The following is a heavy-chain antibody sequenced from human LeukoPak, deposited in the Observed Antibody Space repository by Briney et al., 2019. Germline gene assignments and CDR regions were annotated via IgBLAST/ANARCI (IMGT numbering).Heavy chain of an antibody. CDR1: GFTFSSYA. CDR2: ISGSGGST. D-gene: IGHD3-22*01. J-gene: IGHJ4*02. V-gene: IGHV3-23*01. CDR3: AKVWGYYDSSGYYYVGYFGY. Sequence: TGGSLRLSCAASGFTFSSYAMSWVRQAPGKGLEWVSAISGSGGSTYYADSVKGRFTISRDNSKNTLYLKMNSLRDEDTAVYYCAKVWGYYDSSGYYYVGYFGYWGQGTLVTVSS.